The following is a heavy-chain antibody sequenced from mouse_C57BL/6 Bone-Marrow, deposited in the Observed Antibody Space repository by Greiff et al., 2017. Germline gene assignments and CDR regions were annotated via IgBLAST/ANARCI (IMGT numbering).Heavy chain of an antibody. V-gene: IGHV1-64*01. Sequence: VQLQQPGAELVKPGASVKLSCKASGYTFTSYWMHWVKQRPGQGLEWIGMIHPNSGSTNYNEKLKSKATLTVDKSSSTAYMQLSSLTSEDSAVYYCARLGSYAMDYWGQGTSVTVSS. J-gene: IGHJ4*01. CDR2: IHPNSGST. D-gene: IGHD1-1*01. CDR1: GYTFTSYW. CDR3: ARLGSYAMDY.